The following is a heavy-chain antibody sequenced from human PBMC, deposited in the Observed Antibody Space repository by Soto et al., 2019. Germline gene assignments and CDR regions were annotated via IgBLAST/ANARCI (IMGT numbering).Heavy chain of an antibody. D-gene: IGHD3-16*01. Sequence: QVQLVQSGAEVKKPGASVKVSCKASGYTFTSYGISWVRQAPGQGLEWMGWINGYNGDTTYARKFQGGVTLTTDTSTSTAYMELRSLRSDDTAVYYCARMGDVPYYYYGMDVWGQGTTVTVSS. CDR3: ARMGDVPYYYYGMDV. CDR1: GYTFTSYG. V-gene: IGHV1-18*01. J-gene: IGHJ6*02. CDR2: INGYNGDT.